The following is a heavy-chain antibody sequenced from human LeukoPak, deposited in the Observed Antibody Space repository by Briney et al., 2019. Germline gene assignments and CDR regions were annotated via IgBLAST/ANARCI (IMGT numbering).Heavy chain of an antibody. CDR3: AREERGSSWFIDY. J-gene: IGHJ4*02. V-gene: IGHV4-31*01. CDR1: GGSISSGGYY. CDR2: IYYSGST. D-gene: IGHD6-13*01. Sequence: SESLSLTCTVSGGSISSGGYYWTWIRQHPGKGLEWFGYIYYSGSTYYNPSLKSLVTISVDTSKNQFSLKLSSVTAADTAVYYCAREERGSSWFIDYWGQGTLVTVSS.